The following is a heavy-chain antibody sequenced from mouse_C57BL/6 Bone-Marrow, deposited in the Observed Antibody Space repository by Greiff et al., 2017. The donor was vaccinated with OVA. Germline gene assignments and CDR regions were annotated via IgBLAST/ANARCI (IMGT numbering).Heavy chain of an antibody. J-gene: IGHJ1*03. D-gene: IGHD1-1*01. Sequence: EVKLMESGGGLVKPGGSLKLSCAASGFTFSSYAMSWVRQTPEKRLEWVATISDGGSYTYYPDNVKGRFTISRDNAKNNLYLQMSHLKSEDTAMYYCARDDYGRWYFDVWGTGTTVTVSS. CDR2: ISDGGSYT. CDR3: ARDDYGRWYFDV. CDR1: GFTFSSYA. V-gene: IGHV5-4*01.